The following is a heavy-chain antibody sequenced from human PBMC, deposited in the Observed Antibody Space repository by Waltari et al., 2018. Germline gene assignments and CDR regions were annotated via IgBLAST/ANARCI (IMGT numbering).Heavy chain of an antibody. Sequence: QVQLQESGPGLVKPSETLSLTCAVSGYSISSGYYWGWIRQPPGKGLEWIGSVYHSGSTYYNPALKSRVTISVDTSNNQFSLKLSSVTAADTAVYYCARDRLGYYPTHDAFDIWGQGTMVTVSS. CDR1: GYSISSGYY. V-gene: IGHV4-38-2*02. D-gene: IGHD3-22*01. CDR2: VYHSGST. J-gene: IGHJ3*02. CDR3: ARDRLGYYPTHDAFDI.